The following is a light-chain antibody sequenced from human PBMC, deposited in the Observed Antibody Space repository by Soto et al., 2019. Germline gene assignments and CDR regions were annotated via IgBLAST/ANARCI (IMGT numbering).Light chain of an antibody. V-gene: IGLV2-14*01. CDR2: DVI. CDR3: CSYTSSGIFV. J-gene: IGLJ1*01. Sequence: QSVLTQPASVSGSPGQSITISCTGTGSDVGGSNYVSWYQQFPFKATKLMIFDVIKRPSGVSTRFSGSKSGNTASLTISGLQAEDEADYYCCSYTSSGIFVFGLGTKVTVL. CDR1: GSDVGGSNY.